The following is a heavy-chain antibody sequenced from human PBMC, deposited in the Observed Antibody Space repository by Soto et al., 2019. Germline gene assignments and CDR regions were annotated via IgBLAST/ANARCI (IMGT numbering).Heavy chain of an antibody. J-gene: IGHJ6*02. CDR1: GFTFSSYG. Sequence: QVQLVESGGGVVQPGRSLRLSCAASGFTFSSYGMHWVRQAPGKGLEWVAVISYDGSNKYYADSVKGRFTISRDNSKNTLYLQMNRLRAEDTAVYYCAKDSGGSYVQFYYYGMDVWGQGTTVTVSS. V-gene: IGHV3-30*18. CDR3: AKDSGGSYVQFYYYGMDV. D-gene: IGHD6-19*01. CDR2: ISYDGSNK.